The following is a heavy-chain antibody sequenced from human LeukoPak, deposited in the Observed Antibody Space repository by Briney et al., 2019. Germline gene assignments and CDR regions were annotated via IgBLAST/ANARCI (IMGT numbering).Heavy chain of an antibody. CDR2: TYYRSKWYN. J-gene: IGHJ4*02. CDR3: AGTFSYFHS. D-gene: IGHD1-1*01. CDR1: GDSVSSNSAT. V-gene: IGHV6-1*01. Sequence: PSQTLSLTCAISGDSVSSNSATWNWIRQPPSRGLEWLGRTYYRSKWYNDYAVSVKSRITINPDTSKNQFSLQLNSVTPEDSAVYYCAGTFSYFHSWGQGTLVTVSS.